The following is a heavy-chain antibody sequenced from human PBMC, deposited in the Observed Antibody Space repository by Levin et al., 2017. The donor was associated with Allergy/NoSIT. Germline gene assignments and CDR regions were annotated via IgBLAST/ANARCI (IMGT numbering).Heavy chain of an antibody. V-gene: IGHV3-23*01. J-gene: IGHJ3*02. Sequence: GESLKISCVASGFTFSSYVMSWVRQAPGKGLEWVSGISGGGGGTYYADSVKGRFTISRDNSKNTLYVQMNSLRAEDTAVYYCAKIIVSCSGGSCYTRGRNDAFDIWGQGTVVTVSS. D-gene: IGHD2-15*01. CDR1: GFTFSSYV. CDR2: ISGGGGGT. CDR3: AKIIVSCSGGSCYTRGRNDAFDI.